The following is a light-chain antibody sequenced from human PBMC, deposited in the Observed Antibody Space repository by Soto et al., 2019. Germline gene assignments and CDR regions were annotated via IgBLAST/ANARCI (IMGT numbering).Light chain of an antibody. CDR1: QRVSSY. Sequence: EIVLTQSPATLSLSPGERATLSCRASQRVSSYLAWYQQKPGQAPRLLIYDASNRATGIPARFSGSGSGTGFTLPISSLEPEDFAVYYCQQRSNWPPLTFGGGTKVEIK. J-gene: IGKJ4*01. CDR2: DAS. V-gene: IGKV3-11*01. CDR3: QQRSNWPPLT.